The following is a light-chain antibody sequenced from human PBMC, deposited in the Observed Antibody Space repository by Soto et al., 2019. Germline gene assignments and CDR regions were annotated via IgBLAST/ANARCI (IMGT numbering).Light chain of an antibody. CDR2: YDS. CDR1: NIGSKS. CDR3: QVWDSSSDLKAV. J-gene: IGLJ7*01. V-gene: IGLV3-21*04. Sequence: SYELTQPPSVSVAPGKTARITCGGNNIGSKSVHWYQQKPGQAPVLVIYYDSDRPSGTPERFSGSNSGNTATLTISRVEAGDEAAYYCQVWDSSSDLKAVFGGGTQLTVL.